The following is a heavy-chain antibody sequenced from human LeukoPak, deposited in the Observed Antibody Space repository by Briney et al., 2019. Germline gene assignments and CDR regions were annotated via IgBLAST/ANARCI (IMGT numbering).Heavy chain of an antibody. V-gene: IGHV3-30*18. Sequence: GGSLRLSCAASGFTFSSYGMHWVRQAPGKGLEWVAVISYDGSNKYYADSVKGRFTISRDNSKNTLHLQMNSLRAEDTAVYYCAKDPLTTVTNFYFDYWGQGTLVTVSS. CDR2: ISYDGSNK. CDR1: GFTFSSYG. CDR3: AKDPLTTVTNFYFDY. J-gene: IGHJ4*02. D-gene: IGHD4-11*01.